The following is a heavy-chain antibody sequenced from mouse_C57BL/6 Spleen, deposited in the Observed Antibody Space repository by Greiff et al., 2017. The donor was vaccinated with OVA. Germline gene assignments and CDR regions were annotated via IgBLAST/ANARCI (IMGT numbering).Heavy chain of an antibody. CDR1: GYAFSSYW. Sequence: LQESGAELVKPGASVKISCKASGYAFSSYWMNWVKQRPGKGLEWIGQIYPGDGDTNYNGKFKGKATLTADKSSSTAYMQLSSLTSEDSAVYFCARRGSTSWFAYWGKGTLVTVSA. CDR3: ARRGSTSWFAY. D-gene: IGHD1-1*01. V-gene: IGHV1-80*01. J-gene: IGHJ3*01. CDR2: IYPGDGDT.